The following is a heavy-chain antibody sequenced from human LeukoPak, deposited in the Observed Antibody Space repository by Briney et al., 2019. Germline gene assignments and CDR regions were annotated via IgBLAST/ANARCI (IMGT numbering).Heavy chain of an antibody. V-gene: IGHV4-34*01. CDR2: INHSGST. J-gene: IGHJ6*03. D-gene: IGHD3-22*01. Sequence: PSETLSLTCAVYGVSFSGYYWSWIRQPPGKGLEWIGEINHSGSTNYNPSLKSRVTISVDTSKNQFSLKLSSVTAADTAVYYCARGSYYDSSGYYWWGYYYYYMDVWGKGTTVTVSS. CDR3: ARGSYYDSSGYYWWGYYYYYMDV. CDR1: GVSFSGYY.